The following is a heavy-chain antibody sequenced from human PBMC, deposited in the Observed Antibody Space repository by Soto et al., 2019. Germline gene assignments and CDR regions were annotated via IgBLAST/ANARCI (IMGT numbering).Heavy chain of an antibody. CDR1: GFTFSNAW. J-gene: IGHJ5*02. CDR3: TTDSSSWYDWFDP. D-gene: IGHD6-13*01. V-gene: IGHV3-15*07. Sequence: EVQLVESGGGLVKPGGSLRLSCAASGFTFSNAWMNWVRQAPGKGLEWVGRIKSKTDGGTTDYAAPVKGRFTISRDDSKNTLYLQMNSLKXEDTAXYYCTTDSSSWYDWFDPWGQGTLVTVSS. CDR2: IKSKTDGGTT.